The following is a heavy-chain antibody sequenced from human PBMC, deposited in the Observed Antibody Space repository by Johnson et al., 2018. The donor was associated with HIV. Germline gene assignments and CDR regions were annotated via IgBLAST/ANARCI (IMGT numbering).Heavy chain of an antibody. Sequence: VQLVESGGGVVLPGGSLRLSCAASGFIVSSNYMSWVRQAPGKGLEWVSVLYSGGSTYYADSVKGRFTISRDNSKNTLYLQMNSLRAEDTAVYYCARELGYSSRAFGAFDIWGQGTMVTVSS. CDR1: GFIVSSNY. J-gene: IGHJ3*02. V-gene: IGHV3-66*02. CDR2: LYSGGST. CDR3: ARELGYSSRAFGAFDI. D-gene: IGHD6-13*01.